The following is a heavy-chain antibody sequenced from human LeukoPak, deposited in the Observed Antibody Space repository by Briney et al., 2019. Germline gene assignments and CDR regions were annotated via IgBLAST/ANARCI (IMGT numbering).Heavy chain of an antibody. J-gene: IGHJ4*02. CDR3: ARVYSSGPFDY. D-gene: IGHD6-19*01. Sequence: GSLRLSCAASGFPFSSYAMHWVRQAPGKGLEWVAVISYDGSNKYYADSVKGRFTISRDNSKNTLYLQMNSLRAEDTAVYYCARVYSSGPFDYWGQGTLVTVSS. V-gene: IGHV3-30-3*01. CDR2: ISYDGSNK. CDR1: GFPFSSYA.